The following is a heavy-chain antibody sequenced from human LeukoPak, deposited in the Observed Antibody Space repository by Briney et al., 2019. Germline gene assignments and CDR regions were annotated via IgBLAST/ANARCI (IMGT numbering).Heavy chain of an antibody. CDR1: GFNFKYYG. CDR2: ISSSSSYI. V-gene: IGHV3-21*01. CDR3: AKPAYAGYYYYMDV. Sequence: GSQRLSCEASGFNFKYYGMNWVRQAPGKGLEWVSSISSSSSYIYYADSVKGRFTISRDNAKKSLYLQMNSLRVEDTAVYYCAKPAYAGYYYYMDVWGKETTVTVSS. J-gene: IGHJ6*03. D-gene: IGHD3-16*01.